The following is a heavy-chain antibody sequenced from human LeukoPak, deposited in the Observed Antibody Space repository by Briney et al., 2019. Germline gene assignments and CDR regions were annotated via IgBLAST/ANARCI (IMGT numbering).Heavy chain of an antibody. V-gene: IGHV3-23*01. J-gene: IGHJ5*01. Sequence: GGSLRLSCAASGFTVSTNYMNWVRQAPGKGLEWVSSISGSGSSTYYADSAKGRFTISRDNSKNTVYLQMNSLSVEDTAVYYCAKDQSRVGASDPFDSWGQGTLVTVSS. CDR3: AKDQSRVGASDPFDS. CDR1: GFTVSTNY. CDR2: ISGSGSST. D-gene: IGHD1-26*01.